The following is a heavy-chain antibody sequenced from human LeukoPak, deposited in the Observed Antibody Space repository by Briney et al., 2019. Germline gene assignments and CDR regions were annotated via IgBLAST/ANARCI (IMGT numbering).Heavy chain of an antibody. CDR3: ARLSESYSAYTKFDY. J-gene: IGHJ4*02. Sequence: GGSLRLSCAASGFTFSSYWMSWVRQAPGKGLEWVANIKQDGSEKYYVDSVKGRFTISRDNAKNSLYLQMNSLRAEDTAVYYCARLSESYSAYTKFDYWGQGTLVTVSS. D-gene: IGHD5-12*01. CDR1: GFTFSSYW. V-gene: IGHV3-7*01. CDR2: IKQDGSEK.